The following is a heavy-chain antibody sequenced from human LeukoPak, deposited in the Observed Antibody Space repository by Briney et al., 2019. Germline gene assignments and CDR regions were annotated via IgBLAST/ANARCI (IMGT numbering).Heavy chain of an antibody. CDR1: GFTFSSYE. CDR2: ISSSGTTI. Sequence: GGPLRLSCAASGFTFSSYEMNWVRQAPGKGLEWISYISSSGTTIYYADSVKGRFSISRDIAKNSVYLQMNSLRAEDTAVYYCARLEYSSSWYFDYWGQGTLVTASS. D-gene: IGHD6-13*01. CDR3: ARLEYSSSWYFDY. V-gene: IGHV3-48*03. J-gene: IGHJ4*02.